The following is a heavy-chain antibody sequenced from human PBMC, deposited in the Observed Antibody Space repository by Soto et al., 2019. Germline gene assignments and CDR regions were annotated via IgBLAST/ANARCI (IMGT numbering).Heavy chain of an antibody. V-gene: IGHV1-18*01. J-gene: IGHJ4*02. CDR2: ISAYNGNT. Sequence: ASVKVSCKASGYTFTSYGISWVRQAPGQGLEWMGWISAYNGNTNYAQKLQGRVTMTTGTSTSTAYMELRSLRSDDTAVYYCARIVYEGRATVGWYFDYWGQGTLVTVSS. CDR3: ARIVYEGRATVGWYFDY. CDR1: GYTFTSYG. D-gene: IGHD1-26*01.